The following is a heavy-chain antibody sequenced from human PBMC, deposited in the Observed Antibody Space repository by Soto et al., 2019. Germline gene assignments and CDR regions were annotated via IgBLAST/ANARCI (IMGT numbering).Heavy chain of an antibody. J-gene: IGHJ6*02. D-gene: IGHD1-26*01. CDR1: GGYFRGYY. CDR2: INHRGSA. V-gene: IGHV4-34*01. CDR3: ARGSRVKIPAATGRDYYYHGLDV. Sequence: SETLSLTCAVYGGYFRGYYWSWIRQPPGKGLEWIGEINHRGSANYNPSVKSRVTISVDTSKNQFSLKLNSVTAADTAMYYCARGSRVKIPAATGRDYYYHGLDVWAQGTAVTVSS.